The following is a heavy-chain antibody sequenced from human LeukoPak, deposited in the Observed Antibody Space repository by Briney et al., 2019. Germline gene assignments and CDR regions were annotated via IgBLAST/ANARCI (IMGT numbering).Heavy chain of an antibody. CDR1: GFTFTNYV. CDR3: ARELTSTYYFDY. V-gene: IGHV3-30*04. J-gene: IGHJ4*02. Sequence: PGRSLRLSRAASGFTFTNYVMHWVRQAPGKGLEWVAVISYDGSNKYYADSVKGRFTISRDNSKNTVYLQMNSLRPEDTAVYYCARELTSTYYFDYWGQGTLVTVSS. CDR2: ISYDGSNK.